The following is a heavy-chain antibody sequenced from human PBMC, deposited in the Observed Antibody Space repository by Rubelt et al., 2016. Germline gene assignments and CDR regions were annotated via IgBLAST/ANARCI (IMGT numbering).Heavy chain of an antibody. D-gene: IGHD2-2*02. Sequence: GGGLEWVSYITNSGSIIYYADSVKGRFTISRDNAKNSLYLQMNSLRDEDTAVYYCARYCASTSCYTHYYYYYIMDGWGIGTTVTVAS. CDR2: ITNSGSII. V-gene: IGHV3-48*02. CDR3: ARYCASTSCYTHYYYYYIMDG. J-gene: IGHJ6*03.